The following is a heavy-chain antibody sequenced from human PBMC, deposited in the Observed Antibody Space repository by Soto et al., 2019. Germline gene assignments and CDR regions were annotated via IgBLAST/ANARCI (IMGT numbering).Heavy chain of an antibody. CDR3: ARRTDEVINGNWFDP. Sequence: SETLSLTCAVSGCSISSGYYWGWIRQPPGKGLEWIGSIYHSGSTYYNPSLKSRVTISVDTSKNQFSLKLSSVTAADTAVYYCARRTDEVINGNWFDPWGQGTLVTVSS. V-gene: IGHV4-38-2*01. CDR2: IYHSGST. CDR1: GCSISSGYY. J-gene: IGHJ5*02. D-gene: IGHD2-8*01.